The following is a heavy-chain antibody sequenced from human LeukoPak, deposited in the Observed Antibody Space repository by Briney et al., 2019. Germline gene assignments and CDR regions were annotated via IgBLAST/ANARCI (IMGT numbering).Heavy chain of an antibody. CDR1: GVTFSDHY. Sequence: GGSLRLSCAASGVTFSDHYMEWVRQAPGKGLEWVGRIRDRANSYTTEYAASVKGRFTISRDDSKNSLYLQMNSLKIEDTAMYYCATRPPSGIVVFDMWGRGTMLTVSS. D-gene: IGHD1-26*01. CDR2: IRDRANSYTT. CDR3: ATRPPSGIVVFDM. J-gene: IGHJ3*02. V-gene: IGHV3-72*01.